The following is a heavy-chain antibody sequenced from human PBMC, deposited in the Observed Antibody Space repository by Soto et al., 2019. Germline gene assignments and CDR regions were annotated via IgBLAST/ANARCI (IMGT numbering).Heavy chain of an antibody. CDR2: IYYSGSP. Sequence: SETLSLTCTVSGGSISRYYWSWIRQPPGKGLEWIGYIYYSGSPNYNPSLKSRVTISVDTSKNQFSLKLSSVTAADTAVYYCARGGQLGLLDDWGQGTLVTVSS. CDR1: GGSISRYY. V-gene: IGHV4-59*01. J-gene: IGHJ4*02. CDR3: ARGGQLGLLDD. D-gene: IGHD5-18*01.